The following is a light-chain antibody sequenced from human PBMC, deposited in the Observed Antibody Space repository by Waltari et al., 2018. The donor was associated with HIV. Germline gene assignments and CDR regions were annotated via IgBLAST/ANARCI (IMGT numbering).Light chain of an antibody. CDR1: QSVSSN. CDR2: GAS. Sequence: EIVMTQSPATLSVSPGERATLSCRASQSVSSNLAWYKQKPGQAPRLLIYGASTRATGVPARFSCSGSGTEFTLTISSLQSEDFAVYYCQQYNEWPPWTFGQGTKVEIK. J-gene: IGKJ1*01. V-gene: IGKV3D-15*01. CDR3: QQYNEWPPWT.